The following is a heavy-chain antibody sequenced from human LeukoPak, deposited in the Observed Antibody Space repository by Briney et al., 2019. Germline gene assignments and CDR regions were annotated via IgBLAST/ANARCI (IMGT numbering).Heavy chain of an antibody. J-gene: IGHJ4*02. D-gene: IGHD6-19*01. CDR2: ISGSGGST. Sequence: GGPLRLSCAASGFTFSGYAKSWVRQAPGKGLEWVSAISGSGGSTYYADSVKGRFTISRDNSKNMLYLQMNSLRAEDTAVYYCAKDSSGWAFDYWGQGTLVTVSS. CDR3: AKDSSGWAFDY. V-gene: IGHV3-23*01. CDR1: GFTFSGYA.